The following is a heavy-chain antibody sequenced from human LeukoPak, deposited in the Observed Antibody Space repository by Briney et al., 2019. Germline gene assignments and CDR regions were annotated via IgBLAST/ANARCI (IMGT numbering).Heavy chain of an antibody. CDR2: ISGSGGST. J-gene: IGHJ4*02. CDR1: GFTFSSYA. D-gene: IGHD3-9*01. V-gene: IGHV3-23*01. Sequence: PGGSLRLSCAASGFTFSSYAMSWVRQAPGKGLEWVSAISGSGGSTYYADSVKGRFTISRDNSKNTLYLQMNSLRAEDTAVYYCAKDRGYYDTPTYFDYWGQGTLVTVSS. CDR3: AKDRGYYDTPTYFDY.